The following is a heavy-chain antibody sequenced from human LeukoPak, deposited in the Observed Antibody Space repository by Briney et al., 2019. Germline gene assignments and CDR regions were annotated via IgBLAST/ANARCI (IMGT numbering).Heavy chain of an antibody. CDR1: GITFSNAW. CDR3: ARDSPGAETHYDFWSGYYIGYFDY. CDR2: IKSKVNGGTT. J-gene: IGHJ4*02. V-gene: IGHV3-15*07. Sequence: GESLRLSCVVSGITFSNAWMNWVRQTPGKGLEWVGRIKSKVNGGTTDYAAPVKGRFTISRDNSKNTLYLQMNSLRAEDTAVYYCARDSPGAETHYDFWSGYYIGYFDYWGQGTLVTVSS. D-gene: IGHD3-3*01.